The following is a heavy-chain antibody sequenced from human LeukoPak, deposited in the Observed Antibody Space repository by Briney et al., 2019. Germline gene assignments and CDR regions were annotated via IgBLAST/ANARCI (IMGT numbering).Heavy chain of an antibody. J-gene: IGHJ6*02. CDR3: ARGGTLVQGVTILYGMDV. V-gene: IGHV1-8*01. CDR2: MYPRSGYT. CDR1: GDTFTSYD. Sequence: ASVKVSCKASGDTFTSYDINRVRTATGQGPEWMGWMYPRSGYTIHRQKVQGRVAMTRDTSTSTAYMELSSLRSEDTAVYYCARGGTLVQGVTILYGMDVWGQGTTVTVSS. D-gene: IGHD3-10*01.